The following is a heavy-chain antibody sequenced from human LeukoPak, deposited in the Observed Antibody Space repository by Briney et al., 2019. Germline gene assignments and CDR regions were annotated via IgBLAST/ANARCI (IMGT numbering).Heavy chain of an antibody. Sequence: SVKLSCKASGGTFSSYAISWVRHPPGQGLEWVGGIITIFGTTNYAQKFQGRVTITADKSTSTAYMELSSLRSEDTAVYYRASRMDKGRGYSYGVDYWGQGTLVTVSS. CDR2: IITIFGTT. J-gene: IGHJ4*02. V-gene: IGHV1-69*06. CDR3: ASRMDKGRGYSYGVDY. D-gene: IGHD5-18*01. CDR1: GGTFSSYA.